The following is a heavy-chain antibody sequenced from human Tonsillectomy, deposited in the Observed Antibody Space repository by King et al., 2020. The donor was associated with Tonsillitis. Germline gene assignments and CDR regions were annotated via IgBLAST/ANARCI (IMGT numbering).Heavy chain of an antibody. CDR2: SHYSGTT. D-gene: IGHD3-10*01. Sequence: QLQESGPGLVKPSETLSLTCTISGGSISTYHWAWIRQPPGKRLEWIGYSHYSGTTNYNPSLKSRLIISIDMSRNQFSLKLNSMTAADTAVYYCARQRGVCPDYWGQGILVTVSS. CDR1: GGSISTYH. CDR3: ARQRGVCPDY. V-gene: IGHV4-59*08. J-gene: IGHJ4*02.